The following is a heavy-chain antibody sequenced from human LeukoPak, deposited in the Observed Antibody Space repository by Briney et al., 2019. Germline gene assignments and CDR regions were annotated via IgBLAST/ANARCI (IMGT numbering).Heavy chain of an antibody. CDR2: INPSGGST. Sequence: GASVKVSCKASGYTFTSYYMHWVRQAPGQGLEWMGIINPSGGSTSYAQKFQGRVTMTRDTSTSTVYMELSSLRSEDTAVYYCARELYGDLTQEVMDVWGKGTTVTISS. D-gene: IGHD4-17*01. V-gene: IGHV1-46*01. CDR3: ARELYGDLTQEVMDV. J-gene: IGHJ6*03. CDR1: GYTFTSYY.